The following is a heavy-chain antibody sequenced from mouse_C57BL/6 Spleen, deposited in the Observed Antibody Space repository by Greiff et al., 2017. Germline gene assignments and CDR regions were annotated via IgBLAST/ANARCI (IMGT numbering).Heavy chain of an antibody. J-gene: IGHJ2*01. CDR2: ISSGSSTI. Sequence: EVQLVESGGGLVKPGGSLKLSCAASGFTFSDYGMHWVRQAPEKGLEWVAYISSGSSTIYYADTVKGRFTIFRDNAKNTLFLQMTSLRSEDTAMYYCARTYYGNPDYWGLGTTLTVSS. V-gene: IGHV5-17*01. CDR3: ARTYYGNPDY. D-gene: IGHD2-10*01. CDR1: GFTFSDYG.